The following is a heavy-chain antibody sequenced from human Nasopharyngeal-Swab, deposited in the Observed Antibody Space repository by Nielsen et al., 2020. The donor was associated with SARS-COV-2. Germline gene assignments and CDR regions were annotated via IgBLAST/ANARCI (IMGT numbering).Heavy chain of an antibody. CDR3: AKEKGSGYSGYGGAFDY. Sequence: GESLKISCAASGFTFSSSGMHWVRQAPGKGLEWVAVIAYDGSNKYYADSVKGRFTISRDNSKNTLYLQMNSLRAEDTAVYYCAKEKGSGYSGYGGAFDYWGQGTLVTVSS. CDR2: IAYDGSNK. D-gene: IGHD5-12*01. CDR1: GFTFSSSG. J-gene: IGHJ4*02. V-gene: IGHV3-30*18.